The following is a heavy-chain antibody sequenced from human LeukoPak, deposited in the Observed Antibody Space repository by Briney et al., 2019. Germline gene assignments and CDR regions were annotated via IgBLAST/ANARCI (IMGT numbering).Heavy chain of an antibody. CDR1: GFTFSDYY. D-gene: IGHD1-26*01. CDR2: ISSSGTTI. J-gene: IGHJ5*02. V-gene: IGHV3-11*01. CDR3: ARAPKFRLVGVPKGPFDP. Sequence: GGSLRLSCAASGFTFSDYYMSWIRQAPGKGLEWVSYISSSGTTIYYADSVKGRFTISRDNAKNSLYLQMNSLRAEDTAVYYCARAPKFRLVGVPKGPFDPWGQGALVTVSS.